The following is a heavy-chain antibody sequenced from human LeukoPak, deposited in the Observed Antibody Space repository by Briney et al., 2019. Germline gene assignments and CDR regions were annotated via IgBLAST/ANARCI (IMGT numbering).Heavy chain of an antibody. J-gene: IGHJ6*03. D-gene: IGHD6-25*01. CDR2: IYHSGST. V-gene: IGHV4-38-2*01. CDR3: ARLSSDRSYYYYYYMDV. CDR1: GYSISSGYY. Sequence: KSSETLSLTCAVSGYSISSGYYWGWIRQPPGKGLEWIGSIYHSGSTYYNPSLKSRVTISVDTSKNQFSLKLSSVTAADTAVYYCARLSSDRSYYYYYYMDVWGKGTTVTVSS.